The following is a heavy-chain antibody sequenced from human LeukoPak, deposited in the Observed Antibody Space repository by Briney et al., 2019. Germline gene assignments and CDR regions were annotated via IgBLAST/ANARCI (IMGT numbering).Heavy chain of an antibody. J-gene: IGHJ4*02. CDR2: VYSGGTT. D-gene: IGHD6-13*01. CDR1: GFTVSTNY. V-gene: IGHV3-66*01. Sequence: GGSLRLSCAASGFTVSTNYMSWVRQAPGKGLEWVSLVYSGGTTYHADSVKGRFTISRDDSKNTVYLQMNSLRAEDTAVYYCARDRGYSSSRFDYWGQGTLVTVSS. CDR3: ARDRGYSSSRFDY.